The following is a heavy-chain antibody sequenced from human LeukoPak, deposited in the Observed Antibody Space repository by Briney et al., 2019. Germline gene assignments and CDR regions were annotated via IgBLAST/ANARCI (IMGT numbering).Heavy chain of an antibody. CDR3: AREYCSGGSCYSSLDAFDI. J-gene: IGHJ3*02. CDR2: IKQDGSEK. V-gene: IGHV3-7*01. Sequence: GGSLRLSCAASGSTFSSYWMSWVRQAPGKGLEWVANIKQDGSEKYYVDSVKGRFTISRDNAKNSLYLQMNSLRAEDTAVYYCAREYCSGGSCYSSLDAFDIWGQGTMVTVSS. CDR1: GSTFSSYW. D-gene: IGHD2-15*01.